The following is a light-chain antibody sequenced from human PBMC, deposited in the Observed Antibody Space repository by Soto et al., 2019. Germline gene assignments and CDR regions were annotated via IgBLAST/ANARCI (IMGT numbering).Light chain of an antibody. CDR2: EVS. V-gene: IGLV2-8*01. J-gene: IGLJ3*02. Sequence: QSALTQPPSASGSPGQSVTISCTGTSSDVGAYNYVSWYQQYPGKVPKLMIYEVSKRPSGVPDRFSGSKSGKTASLTVSGLQPEDEADYYCTSYAGSNIWVFGGGTQLTVL. CDR1: SSDVGAYNY. CDR3: TSYAGSNIWV.